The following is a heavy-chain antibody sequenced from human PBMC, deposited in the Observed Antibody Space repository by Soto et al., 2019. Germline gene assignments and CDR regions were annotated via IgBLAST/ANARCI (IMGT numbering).Heavy chain of an antibody. J-gene: IGHJ6*02. CDR2: ISGSGGST. V-gene: IGHV3-23*01. Sequence: EVQLLESGGGLVQPGGSLRLSCAASGFTFSSYAMSWVRQAPGKGLEWVSAISGSGGSTYYADSVKGRFTISRDNSKNTLYLQMNSLRAEDTAVYYCAKGTAPIAARFNLPFGMDVWGQGTTVTVSS. D-gene: IGHD6-6*01. CDR3: AKGTAPIAARFNLPFGMDV. CDR1: GFTFSSYA.